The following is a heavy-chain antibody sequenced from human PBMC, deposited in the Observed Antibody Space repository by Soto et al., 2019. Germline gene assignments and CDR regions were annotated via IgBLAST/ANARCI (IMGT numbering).Heavy chain of an antibody. D-gene: IGHD3-3*01. CDR1: GYTFTSYA. V-gene: IGHV1-3*01. CDR2: INAGNGNT. CDR3: ARDKTLIFYYYYYMDV. J-gene: IGHJ6*03. Sequence: VASVKVSCKASGYTFTSYAMHWVRQAPGQRLEWMGWINAGNGNTKYSQKFQGRVTITRDTSASTAYMELSSLRSEDTAVYYCARDKTLIFYYYYYMDVWGKGTTVTVSS.